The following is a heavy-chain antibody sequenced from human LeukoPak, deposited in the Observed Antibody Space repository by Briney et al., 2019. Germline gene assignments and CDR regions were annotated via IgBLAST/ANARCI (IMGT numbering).Heavy chain of an antibody. V-gene: IGHV4-61*02. D-gene: IGHD1-1*01. CDR2: IYTSGST. Sequence: SQTLSLTCTVSGGSISSGSYYWSWIRQPAGKGLEWIGRIYTSGSTNYNPSLKSRVTISVDTPKNQFSLKLSSVTAADTAVYYCARDQLATLDYWGQGTLVTVSS. J-gene: IGHJ4*02. CDR3: ARDQLATLDY. CDR1: GGSISSGSYY.